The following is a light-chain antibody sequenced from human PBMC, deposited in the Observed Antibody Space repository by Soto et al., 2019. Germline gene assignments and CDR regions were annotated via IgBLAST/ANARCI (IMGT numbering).Light chain of an antibody. J-gene: IGLJ1*01. Sequence: QAVVTQEPSLTVSPGGTATLTCAASSGAVTSDYFANWFQQKAGQAPRALIYATSIKHSWTPARFSGSLLGGKAALTLSGAQSEDDAEYYCLLSCGGGYVFGTGTTLTVL. CDR1: SGAVTSDYF. V-gene: IGLV7-43*01. CDR2: ATS. CDR3: LLSCGGGYV.